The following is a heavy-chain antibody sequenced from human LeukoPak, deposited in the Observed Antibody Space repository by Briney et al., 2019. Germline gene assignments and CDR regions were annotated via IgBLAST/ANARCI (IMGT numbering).Heavy chain of an antibody. CDR2: ISSSSYI. J-gene: IGHJ4*02. D-gene: IGHD5-18*01. V-gene: IGHV3-21*06. CDR3: ARGLDNYGYKFDY. CDR1: GFTFSRNS. Sequence: PGGSLRLSCAGSGFTFSRNSMNWVRQAPGKGLEWVSSISSSSYIYYADSVKGRFTISRDNAENSLYLQMNSLRAEDTAVYYCARGLDNYGYKFDYWGQGTLVTVSS.